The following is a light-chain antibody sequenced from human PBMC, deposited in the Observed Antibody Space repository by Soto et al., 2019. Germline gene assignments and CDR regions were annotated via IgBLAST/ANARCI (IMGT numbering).Light chain of an antibody. CDR3: QQYDSYST. CDR1: QSISTF. Sequence: IQTTQSPSSLSASVGDSVTITCRASQSISTFLNWYQQIPGKAPKLLIYEASSFQSGVPSRFSGSGFGAEFTLTINSLQPDDSATYYCQQYDSYSTFGQGTKVDIK. V-gene: IGKV1-5*01. J-gene: IGKJ1*01. CDR2: EAS.